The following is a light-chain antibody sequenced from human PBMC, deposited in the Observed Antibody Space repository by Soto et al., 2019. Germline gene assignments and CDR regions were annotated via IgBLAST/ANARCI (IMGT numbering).Light chain of an antibody. CDR1: QSISGY. Sequence: DIQVTQSPSCLSASVGGRVTISCRASQSISGYLNWYQQKPGKAPNLLIFDASSLQSGVPSRFSGRGSGAEYTLTISSLQPEDFATYFCQHSYSNFPITFGQGTRMEIK. CDR2: DAS. CDR3: QHSYSNFPIT. V-gene: IGKV1-39*01. J-gene: IGKJ5*01.